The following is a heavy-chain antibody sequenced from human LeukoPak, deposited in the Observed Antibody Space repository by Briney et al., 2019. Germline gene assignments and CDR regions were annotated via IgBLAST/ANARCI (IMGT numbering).Heavy chain of an antibody. J-gene: IGHJ3*02. CDR3: ARAYYYDSSGYYSWGDAFDI. D-gene: IGHD3-22*01. CDR2: INWNGGST. Sequence: PGGSLRLSCAAYGFTFDDYGMSWVRQAPGKGLEWVSGINWNGGSTGYADSVKGRFTISRDNTKNSLYLQMNSLRAEDTALYYCARAYYYDSSGYYSWGDAFDIWGQGTMVTVSS. V-gene: IGHV3-20*04. CDR1: GFTFDDYG.